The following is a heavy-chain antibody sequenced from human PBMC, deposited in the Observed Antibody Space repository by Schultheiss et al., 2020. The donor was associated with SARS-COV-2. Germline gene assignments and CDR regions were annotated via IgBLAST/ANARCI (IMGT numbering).Heavy chain of an antibody. CDR3: ARDVVLRRYSSGYSGHSGWFDP. V-gene: IGHV4-4*02. CDR2: INHSGST. CDR1: GFSLSTSGMR. Sequence: SGPTLVKPTQTLTLTCTFSGFSLSTSGMRVSWIRQPPGKGLEWIGEINHSGSTNYNPSLKSRVTISVDTSKNQFSLKLSSVTAADTAVYYCARDVVLRRYSSGYSGHSGWFDPWGQGTLVTVSS. J-gene: IGHJ5*02. D-gene: IGHD3-22*01.